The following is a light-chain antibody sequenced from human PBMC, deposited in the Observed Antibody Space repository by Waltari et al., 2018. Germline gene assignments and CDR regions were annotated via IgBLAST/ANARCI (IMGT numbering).Light chain of an antibody. J-gene: IGKJ4*01. CDR2: DSS. CDR3: QQYENSPLT. V-gene: IGKV3-20*01. Sequence: ILTQSPDTLSLSPGARATLSCRASQNITNNYLAWYQQKPGLAPRPLIYDSSSRATGVPDRFSGSGSGTDFTLTIGRLEPEDYAVYYCQQYENSPLTFGGGTQVETK. CDR1: QNITNNY.